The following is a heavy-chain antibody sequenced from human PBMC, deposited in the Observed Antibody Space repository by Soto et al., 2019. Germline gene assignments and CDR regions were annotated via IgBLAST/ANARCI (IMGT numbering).Heavy chain of an antibody. Sequence: GGSLRLSCAASGFTFSDYYMSWIRQAPGKGLEWVSYISSSGSTIYYADSVKGRFTISRDNAKNSLYLQMNSLRAEDTAVYYCARGSPGAMDDFWSGYYTGYYYMDVWGKGTTVTVSS. CDR1: GFTFSDYY. CDR3: ARGSPGAMDDFWSGYYTGYYYMDV. V-gene: IGHV3-11*01. D-gene: IGHD3-3*01. CDR2: ISSSGSTI. J-gene: IGHJ6*03.